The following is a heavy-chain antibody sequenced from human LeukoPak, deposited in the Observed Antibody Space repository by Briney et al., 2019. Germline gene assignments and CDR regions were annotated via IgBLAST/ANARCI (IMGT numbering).Heavy chain of an antibody. Sequence: SETLSLTCTVSGASISTSIYYWGWIRQPPGKGLEWIGSIYYSGSTYYNPSLKSRVTISVDTSKNQFSLKLSSVTAADTAVYYCARYNSGWHEGWYFDYWGQGILVTVSS. V-gene: IGHV4-39*07. J-gene: IGHJ4*02. D-gene: IGHD6-19*01. CDR1: GASISTSIYY. CDR2: IYYSGST. CDR3: ARYNSGWHEGWYFDY.